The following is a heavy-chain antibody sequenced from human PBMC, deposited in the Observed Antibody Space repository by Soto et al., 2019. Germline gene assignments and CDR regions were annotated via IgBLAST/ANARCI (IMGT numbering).Heavy chain of an antibody. D-gene: IGHD6-13*01. CDR3: ARDLYSSSWYGEYYYGMDV. V-gene: IGHV1-69*08. J-gene: IGHJ6*02. CDR2: IIPILGIA. Sequence: QVQLVQSGAEVKKPGSSVKVSCKASGGTFSSYTISWVRQAPGQGLEWMGRIIPILGIANYAQKFQGRVTITADKATSTAYMELSSLRSEDTAVYYWARDLYSSSWYGEYYYGMDVWRQGTTVTVSS. CDR1: GGTFSSYT.